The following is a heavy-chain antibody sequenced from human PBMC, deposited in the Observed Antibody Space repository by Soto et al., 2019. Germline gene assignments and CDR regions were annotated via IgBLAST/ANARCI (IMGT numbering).Heavy chain of an antibody. Sequence: PGGSLRLSCAASGFTFSSYAMSWVRQAPGKGLEWVSAISGSGGSTYYADSVKGRFTISRDNSKNTLYLQMNSLRAEDTAVYYCAKIPGRVYYDSSGYYSYGMDVWGQGTTVIVSS. J-gene: IGHJ6*02. D-gene: IGHD3-22*01. CDR1: GFTFSSYA. V-gene: IGHV3-23*01. CDR2: ISGSGGST. CDR3: AKIPGRVYYDSSGYYSYGMDV.